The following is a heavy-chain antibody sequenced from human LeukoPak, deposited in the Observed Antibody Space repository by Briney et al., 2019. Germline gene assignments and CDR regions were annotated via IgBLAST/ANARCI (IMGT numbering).Heavy chain of an antibody. CDR3: ARTDIVVVPEEGYFQH. J-gene: IGHJ1*01. V-gene: IGHV1-24*01. D-gene: IGHD2-2*01. CDR2: FDPEDGET. Sequence: ASVKVSCKVSGYTLTELSMHWVRQAPGKGLEWMGGFDPEDGETIYAQKFQGRVTMTEDTSTDTAYMELSSLRSEDTAVYYCARTDIVVVPEEGYFQHWGQGTLVTVSS. CDR1: GYTLTELS.